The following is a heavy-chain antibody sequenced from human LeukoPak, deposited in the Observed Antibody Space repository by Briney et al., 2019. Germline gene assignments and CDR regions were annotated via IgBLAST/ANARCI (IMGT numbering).Heavy chain of an antibody. D-gene: IGHD3-22*01. CDR2: ISAYNGNT. Sequence: GASVKVSCKASGYTFTSYGISWVRQAPGQGLEWMGWISAYNGNTNYAQKLQGRVTMTTDTSTSTAYMELRSLRSDDTAVYYCAGGPAYYYDSSGSFDYWGQGTLVTVSS. CDR1: GYTFTSYG. J-gene: IGHJ4*02. CDR3: AGGPAYYYDSSGSFDY. V-gene: IGHV1-18*01.